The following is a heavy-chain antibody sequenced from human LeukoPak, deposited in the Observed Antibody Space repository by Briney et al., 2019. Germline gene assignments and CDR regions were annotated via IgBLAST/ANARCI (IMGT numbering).Heavy chain of an antibody. CDR2: ISSRSGST. Sequence: GGSLRLSCAASGFTFSDYYMSWIRQAPGKGLEWVSYISSRSGSTNYADSVEGRFTISRDNAKNSLYLQMNSLRAEDTAVYYCARSNLGDDYWGQGTLVTVSS. D-gene: IGHD3-16*01. J-gene: IGHJ4*02. V-gene: IGHV3-11*06. CDR3: ARSNLGDDY. CDR1: GFTFSDYY.